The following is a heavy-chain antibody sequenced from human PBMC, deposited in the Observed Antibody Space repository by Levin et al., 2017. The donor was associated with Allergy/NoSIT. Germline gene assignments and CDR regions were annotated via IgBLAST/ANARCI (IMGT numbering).Heavy chain of an antibody. CDR1: GYTFTSYG. CDR3: ARDGGYYDFWSGSLFDY. V-gene: IGHV1-18*01. D-gene: IGHD3-3*01. Sequence: GESLKISCKASGYTFTSYGISWVRQAPGQGLEWMGWISAYNGNTNYAQKLQGRVTMTTDTSTSTAYMELRSLRSDDTAVYYCARDGGYYDFWSGSLFDYWGQGTLVTVSS. CDR2: ISAYNGNT. J-gene: IGHJ4*02.